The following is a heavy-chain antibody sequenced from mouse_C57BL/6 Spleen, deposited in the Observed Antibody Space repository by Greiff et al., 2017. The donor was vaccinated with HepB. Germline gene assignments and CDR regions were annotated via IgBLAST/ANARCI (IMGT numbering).Heavy chain of an antibody. D-gene: IGHD2-4*01. V-gene: IGHV1-69*01. J-gene: IGHJ4*01. CDR3: ARGGLRYAMDY. Sequence: QVQLQQPGAELVMPGASVKLSCKASGYTFTSYWMHWVKQRPGQGLEWIGEIDPSDSYTNYNQKFKGKSTLTVYKSSSTAYMQLSSLTSEDSAVYYCARGGLRYAMDYWGQGTSVTVSS. CDR1: GYTFTSYW. CDR2: IDPSDSYT.